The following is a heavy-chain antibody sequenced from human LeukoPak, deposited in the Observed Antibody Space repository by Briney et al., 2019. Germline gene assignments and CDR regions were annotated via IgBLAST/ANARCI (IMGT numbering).Heavy chain of an antibody. Sequence: GGSLRLSCAASGFTFRDYAISWVRQAPGKGLEWVSAISAGGGDTYYADSVKGRFTISRDNSKNTLYLQMNSLRVEDTAIYYCAKPDYYDSSGHPSSFDYWGQGTLVTVSS. J-gene: IGHJ4*02. D-gene: IGHD3-22*01. V-gene: IGHV3-23*01. CDR2: ISAGGGDT. CDR3: AKPDYYDSSGHPSSFDY. CDR1: GFTFRDYA.